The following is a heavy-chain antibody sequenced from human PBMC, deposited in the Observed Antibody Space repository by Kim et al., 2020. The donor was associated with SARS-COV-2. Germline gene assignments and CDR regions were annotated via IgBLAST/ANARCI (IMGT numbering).Heavy chain of an antibody. Sequence: NPSLKSRVTISVDTSKNQFSLKLSSVTAADTAVYYCARAGGYSSMRAFDIWGQGTMVTVSS. J-gene: IGHJ3*02. V-gene: IGHV4-31*02. D-gene: IGHD6-13*01. CDR3: ARAGGYSSMRAFDI.